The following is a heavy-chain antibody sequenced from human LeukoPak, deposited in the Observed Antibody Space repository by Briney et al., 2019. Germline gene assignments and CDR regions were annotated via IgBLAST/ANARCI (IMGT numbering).Heavy chain of an antibody. D-gene: IGHD4-17*01. CDR1: GGSISSYY. CDR2: IYYSGST. J-gene: IGHJ3*02. V-gene: IGHV4-59*01. CDR3: ARDPRLIYGDYVEFAFDI. Sequence: SETLSLTCTVSGGSISSYYWSWIRQPPGKGLEWIGYIYYSGSTNYNPSLKSRVTISLDTSKNQFSPKLSSVTAADTAVYYCARDPRLIYGDYVEFAFDIWGQGTMVTVSS.